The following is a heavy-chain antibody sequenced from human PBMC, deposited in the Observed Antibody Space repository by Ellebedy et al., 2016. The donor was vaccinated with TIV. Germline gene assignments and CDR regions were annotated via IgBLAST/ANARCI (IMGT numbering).Heavy chain of an antibody. D-gene: IGHD1-26*01. Sequence: GESLKISCAASGFTFGCCAMSWVRQAPGKGLEWVSVISNGGDTTYADSVKGRFTISRDNSNNTLYLQMNSLKTEDTAIYYCTTADRIVGAGRGYWGQGTLVTVSS. CDR3: TTADRIVGAGRGY. CDR2: ISNGGDTT. CDR1: GFTFGCCA. V-gene: IGHV3-23*01. J-gene: IGHJ4*02.